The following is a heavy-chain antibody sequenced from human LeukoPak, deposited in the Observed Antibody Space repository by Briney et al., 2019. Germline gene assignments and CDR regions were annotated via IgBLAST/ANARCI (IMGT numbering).Heavy chain of an antibody. CDR1: GLTFSSYA. Sequence: PGRSLRPSRAPAGLTFSSYAMHWVRQPPGNWLASVAFMSYDGSNKYYAESVKGRFTISRDNSKNTLYLKMSSLRAEDTAVYYCAGIEDYYYCGIDVWGQGTTVTVSS. J-gene: IGHJ6*02. CDR3: AGIEDYYYCGIDV. V-gene: IGHV3-30*04. D-gene: IGHD1-14*01. CDR2: MSYDGSNK.